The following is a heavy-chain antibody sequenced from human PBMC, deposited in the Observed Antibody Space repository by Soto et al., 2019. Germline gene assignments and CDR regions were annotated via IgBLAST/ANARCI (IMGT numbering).Heavy chain of an antibody. CDR2: INHSGST. J-gene: IGHJ4*02. V-gene: IGHV4-34*01. D-gene: IGHD5-12*01. CDR1: GGSFSGYY. CDR3: ARVGDSGYDLRYFDY. Sequence: ASETLSLTCAVYGGSFSGYYWSWIRQPPGKGLEWIGEINHSGSTNYNPSLKSRVTISVDTSKNQFSLKLSSVTAADTAVYYCARVGDSGYDLRYFDYWGQGTLVTVSS.